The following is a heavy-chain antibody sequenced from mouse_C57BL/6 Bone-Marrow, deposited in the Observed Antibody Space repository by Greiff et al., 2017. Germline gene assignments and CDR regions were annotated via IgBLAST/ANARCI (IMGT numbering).Heavy chain of an antibody. CDR3: TPYGNYDYAMDY. Sequence: VQLKQSGAELVRPGASVKLSCIASGFNIKDDYMHWVKQRPEQGLEWIGWIDPENGDTEYASKFQGKATITADTSSNTAYLQLSSLTSEDTAVYYCTPYGNYDYAMDYWGQGTSVTVSS. CDR2: IDPENGDT. D-gene: IGHD2-1*01. CDR1: GFNIKDDY. J-gene: IGHJ4*01. V-gene: IGHV14-4*01.